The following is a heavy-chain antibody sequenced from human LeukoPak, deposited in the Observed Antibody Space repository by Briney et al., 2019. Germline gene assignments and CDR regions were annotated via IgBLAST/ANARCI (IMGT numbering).Heavy chain of an antibody. CDR3: ARVGWGDCRAGTCFCFDP. J-gene: IGHJ5*02. CDR2: IYVGGTT. Sequence: SETLSLTCTVSGGSITSGSHYWSWIRQPAGKGPEWIGRIYVGGTTNYNPSLQSRVTISIDTSKNQFSLTLSSVTAADTAVYYCARVGWGDCRAGTCFCFDPWGPGTLVTVSS. V-gene: IGHV4-61*02. CDR1: GGSITSGSHY. D-gene: IGHD2-15*01.